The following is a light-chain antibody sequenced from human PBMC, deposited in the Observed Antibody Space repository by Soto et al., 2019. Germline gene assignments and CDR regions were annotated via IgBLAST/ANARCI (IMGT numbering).Light chain of an antibody. V-gene: IGKV1-39*01. CDR3: QQSYSTPRT. CDR2: AAS. J-gene: IGKJ1*01. CDR1: QSISSY. Sequence: DIQMTQSPSSLSASVGDRFTITCRASQSISSYLNWYQHKPGKAPKLLIYAASSLQSGVPSRFSGSGSGTDFTLTISSLQPEDFATYYCQQSYSTPRTFGQGTKVDI.